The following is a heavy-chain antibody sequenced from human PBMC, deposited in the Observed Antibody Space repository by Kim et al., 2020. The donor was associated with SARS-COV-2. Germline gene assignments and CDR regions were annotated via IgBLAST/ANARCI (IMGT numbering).Heavy chain of an antibody. CDR3: ARDPYYGSGSPVDY. D-gene: IGHD3-10*01. J-gene: IGHJ4*02. V-gene: IGHV7-4-1*02. Sequence: AQGFTGRFVFSLDTSVSTAYLQISSLKAEDTAVYYCARDPYYGSGSPVDYWGQGTLVTVSS.